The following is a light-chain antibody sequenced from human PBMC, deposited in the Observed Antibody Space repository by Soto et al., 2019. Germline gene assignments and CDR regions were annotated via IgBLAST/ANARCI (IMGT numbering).Light chain of an antibody. Sequence: QSVLTQPPSASGTPGQRVTISCSGSSSNIGSNTVNWYQQLPGTAPKLPIHANNQRPSGVPDRFSGSKSGTSASLAISWLQSEEADYYCAAWDDSLNGYVFGTGTKFTVX. CDR1: SSNIGSNT. J-gene: IGLJ1*01. CDR3: AAWDDSLNGYV. CDR2: ANN. V-gene: IGLV1-44*01.